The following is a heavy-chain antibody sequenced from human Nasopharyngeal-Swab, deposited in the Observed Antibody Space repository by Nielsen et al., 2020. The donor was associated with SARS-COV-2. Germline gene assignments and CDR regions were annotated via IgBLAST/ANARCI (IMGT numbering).Heavy chain of an antibody. D-gene: IGHD1-26*01. CDR1: GFTFSSYA. CDR3: VRAAVGDVTGWFDP. J-gene: IGHJ5*02. CDR2: ISYDGTNK. Sequence: LKISCAASGFTFSSYAVHWVRQAPGKGLEWVAVISYDGTNKHYADSVKGRFTISRDNSKNTLYLQMNSLRGDDTAVYYCVRAAVGDVTGWFDPWGQGTLVTVSS. V-gene: IGHV3-30*04.